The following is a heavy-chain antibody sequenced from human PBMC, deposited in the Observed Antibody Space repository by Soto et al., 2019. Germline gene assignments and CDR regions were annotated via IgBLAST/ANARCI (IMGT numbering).Heavy chain of an antibody. V-gene: IGHV3-33*01. CDR1: GFTFSRYG. CDR3: ARDRSSTVDGMDV. CDR2: IWYVGSDK. Sequence: PGGSLRLSCAASGFTFSRYGMHWARQAPGKWLEWVAAIWYVGSDKYYADSVKGRFTISRDSSKNTLYLQMTSLRDEETGMYYRARDRSSTVDGMDVWGQGTTVTVSS. D-gene: IGHD6-13*01. J-gene: IGHJ6*02.